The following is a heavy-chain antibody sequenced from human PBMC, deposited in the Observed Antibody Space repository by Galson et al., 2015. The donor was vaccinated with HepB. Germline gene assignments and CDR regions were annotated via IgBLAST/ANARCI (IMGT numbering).Heavy chain of an antibody. CDR2: IVVGSGNT. V-gene: IGHV1-58*01. CDR1: GFTFTSSA. Sequence: SVKVSCKASGFTFTSSAVQWVRQARGQRLEWIGWIVVGSGNTNYAQKFQERVTITRDMSTSTAYMELSSLRSEDTAVYYCAAGVDTAMVSQLDYWRQGTLVTVSS. J-gene: IGHJ4*02. CDR3: AAGVDTAMVSQLDY. D-gene: IGHD5-18*01.